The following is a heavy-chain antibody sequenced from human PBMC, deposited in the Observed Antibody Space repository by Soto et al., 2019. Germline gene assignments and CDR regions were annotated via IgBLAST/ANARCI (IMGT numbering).Heavy chain of an antibody. V-gene: IGHV4-59*01. J-gene: IGHJ6*02. Sequence: QVQLQESGPGLVKPSETMSLTCTVSGGSISSYYWSWIRQPPGKGLEWIGYIYYSGSTNYNPSLKSRVTISVDTSKNQFSLKLSSVTAADTAVYYCARAPYYYYYGVDVWGQGTTVTVSS. CDR1: GGSISSYY. CDR2: IYYSGST. CDR3: ARAPYYYYYGVDV.